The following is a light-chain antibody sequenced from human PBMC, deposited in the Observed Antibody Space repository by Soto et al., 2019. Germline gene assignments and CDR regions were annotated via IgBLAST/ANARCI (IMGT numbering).Light chain of an antibody. Sequence: EIVMTQSPATLSVSPGERATLSCRASQSVSSNLAWYQQNTGQAPRLLIYGASTRATGIPARFSGSGSGTEFTLTISSLKSEYFAVYYCQQYNNWQWTFGQGTKVEIK. CDR3: QQYNNWQWT. V-gene: IGKV3-15*01. J-gene: IGKJ1*01. CDR2: GAS. CDR1: QSVSSN.